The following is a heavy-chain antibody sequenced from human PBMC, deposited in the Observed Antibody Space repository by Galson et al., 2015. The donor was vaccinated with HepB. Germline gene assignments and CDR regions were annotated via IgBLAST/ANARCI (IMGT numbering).Heavy chain of an antibody. CDR3: ARGPNSGGSSEYFQH. V-gene: IGHV3-21*01. CDR2: ISSSSSYI. D-gene: IGHD2-15*01. Sequence: SLRLSCAASGFTFSSYSMNWVRQAPGKGLEWVSSISSSSSYIYYADSVKGRFTISRDNAKNSLYLQMNSLRAEDTAVYYCARGPNSGGSSEYFQHWGQGTLVTVSS. CDR1: GFTFSSYS. J-gene: IGHJ1*01.